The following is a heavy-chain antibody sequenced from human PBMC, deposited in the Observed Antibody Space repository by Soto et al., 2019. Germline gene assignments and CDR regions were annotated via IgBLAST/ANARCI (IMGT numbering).Heavy chain of an antibody. CDR3: ARELVGDIGVVTAHNPPPFGWFDP. D-gene: IGHD2-21*02. J-gene: IGHJ5*02. CDR2: ISYDGSNK. CDR1: GFTFSSYA. V-gene: IGHV3-30-3*01. Sequence: QVQLVESGGGVVQPGRSLRLSCAASGFTFSSYAMHWVRQAPGKGLEWVAVISYDGSNKYYADSVKGRFTISRDNSKNPLELRMNSLGAEDTAVYYCARELVGDIGVVTAHNPPPFGWFDPWGQGTLVTVSS.